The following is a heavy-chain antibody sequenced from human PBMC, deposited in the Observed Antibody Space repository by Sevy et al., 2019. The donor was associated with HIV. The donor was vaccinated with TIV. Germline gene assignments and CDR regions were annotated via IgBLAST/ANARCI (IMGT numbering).Heavy chain of an antibody. CDR2: LKSKADGGTV. CDR3: TRVRGLESIFDY. J-gene: IGHJ4*02. V-gene: IGHV3-49*04. D-gene: IGHD1-1*01. Sequence: GGSLRLSCTTSGFTFGDYAMNWVRQAPGKGLEWVAFLKSKADGGTVDHAASVKGRFTISRDDSKSIAYLQMNDLTTEDTGVYYCTRVRGLESIFDYWGQGALVTVSS. CDR1: GFTFGDYA.